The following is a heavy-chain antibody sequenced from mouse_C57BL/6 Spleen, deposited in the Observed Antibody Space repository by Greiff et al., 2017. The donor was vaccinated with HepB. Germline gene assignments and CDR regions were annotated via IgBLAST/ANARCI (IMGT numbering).Heavy chain of an antibody. CDR1: GYTFTDYY. D-gene: IGHD2-5*01. J-gene: IGHJ2*01. Sequence: EVQLQQSGPELVKPGASVKISCKASGYTFTDYYMNWVKQSHGKSLEWIGDINPNNGGNSYNQKFKGKATLTVDKSSSTAYMEIRSLTSEDSAVYYCARNGAYYSNYVDYWGQGTTLTVSS. CDR2: INPNNGGN. CDR3: ARNGAYYSNYVDY. V-gene: IGHV1-26*01.